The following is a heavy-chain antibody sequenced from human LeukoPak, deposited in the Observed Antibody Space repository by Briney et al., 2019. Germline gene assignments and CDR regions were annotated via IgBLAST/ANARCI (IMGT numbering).Heavy chain of an antibody. CDR3: AATGPTLLWFGEEYYYGMDV. CDR1: GGSISSYY. V-gene: IGHV4-4*07. Sequence: SETLSLTCTVSGGSISSYYWSWIRQPAGKGLEWIGRIYTSGSTNYNPSLKSRVTMSVDTPKNQFSLKLSSVTAADTAVYYCAATGPTLLWFGEEYYYGMDVWGQGTTVTVSS. CDR2: IYTSGST. D-gene: IGHD3-10*01. J-gene: IGHJ6*02.